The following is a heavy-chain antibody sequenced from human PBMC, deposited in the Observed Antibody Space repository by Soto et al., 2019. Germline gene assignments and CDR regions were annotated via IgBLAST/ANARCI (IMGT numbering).Heavy chain of an antibody. CDR3: ARGYCNGGSCFPGIY. D-gene: IGHD2-15*01. CDR2: ISGSSDTI. CDR1: GFSFSSYS. Sequence: VQLVESGGGLVQPGGSLRLSCAASGFSFSSYSIHWVRQAPGKGLEWVSYISGSSDTIYYADSVKGRFTISRDNAKNSLYLHMNSLRDEDTAVYYCARGYCNGGSCFPGIYWGQGTLVTVSS. V-gene: IGHV3-48*02. J-gene: IGHJ4*02.